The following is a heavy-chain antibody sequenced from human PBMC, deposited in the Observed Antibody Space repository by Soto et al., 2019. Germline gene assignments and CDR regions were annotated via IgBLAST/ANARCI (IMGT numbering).Heavy chain of an antibody. J-gene: IGHJ4*02. D-gene: IGHD3-22*01. CDR1: GFTFSSYS. V-gene: IGHV3-48*01. CDR2: ISSSSSTK. Sequence: GGSLRLSCAASGFTFSSYSMNWVRQAPGKGLEWVSYISSSSSTKHYADSVKGRFTISRDNAKNSLYLQMSSLRAEDTAVYYCARVAYYYDSSGYFYWGQGTLVTVSS. CDR3: ARVAYYYDSSGYFY.